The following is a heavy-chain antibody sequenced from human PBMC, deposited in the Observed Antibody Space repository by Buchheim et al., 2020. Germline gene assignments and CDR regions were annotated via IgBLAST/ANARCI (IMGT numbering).Heavy chain of an antibody. D-gene: IGHD2-2*01. CDR3: AKATEIVVVPAAVNYYYYGMDV. Sequence: EVQLLESGGGLVQPGGSLRLSCAASGFTFSSYAMSWVRQAPGKGLEWVSAISGSGGSTYYADSVKGRFTISRDNSKNTLYLQMNSLRAEDTAVYYCAKATEIVVVPAAVNYYYYGMDVWGQGTT. J-gene: IGHJ6*02. CDR2: ISGSGGST. V-gene: IGHV3-23*01. CDR1: GFTFSSYA.